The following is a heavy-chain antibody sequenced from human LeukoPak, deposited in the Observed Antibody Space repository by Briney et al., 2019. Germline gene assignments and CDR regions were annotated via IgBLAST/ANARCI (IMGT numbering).Heavy chain of an antibody. CDR3: ARDDYGGNSGGV. Sequence: PSETLSLTCSVSAGSITSSSYYWGWIRQPPEKGLEWIGSIYYSGSTYYNPSLKSRVTISVDTSKNQFSLKLSSVTAADTAVYYCARDDYGGNSGGVWGQGTLVTVSS. D-gene: IGHD4-23*01. V-gene: IGHV4-39*07. J-gene: IGHJ4*02. CDR1: AGSITSSSYY. CDR2: IYYSGST.